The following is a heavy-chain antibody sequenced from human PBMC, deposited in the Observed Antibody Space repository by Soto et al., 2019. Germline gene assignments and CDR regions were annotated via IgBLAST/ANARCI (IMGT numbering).Heavy chain of an antibody. Sequence: GGSLRLSCAASGFTFSNYWMSWVRQAPGKGLEWVANIKQDGSESNYADSVKGLFTISRDNAENSLYLQMTSLRAEDTAVYYCASARHIGPWGQGTLVTV. J-gene: IGHJ5*02. CDR3: ASARHIGP. D-gene: IGHD2-21*01. CDR2: IKQDGSES. CDR1: GFTFSNYW. V-gene: IGHV3-7*01.